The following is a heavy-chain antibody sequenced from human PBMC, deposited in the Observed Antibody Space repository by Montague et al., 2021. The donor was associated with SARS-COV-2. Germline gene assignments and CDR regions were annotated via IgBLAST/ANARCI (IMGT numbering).Heavy chain of an antibody. J-gene: IGHJ5*02. CDR3: AREIGLVTICGVVTISGWFDP. V-gene: IGHV4-61*02. CDR2: IYTSGST. Sequence: TLSLTCTVSGGSISSGSYYWSWIRQPAGKGLEWIGRIYTSGSTNYNPSLKSRVTISVDTSKNQFSLKLSSVTAADTAVYYCAREIGLVTICGVVTISGWFDPWGQGTLVTVSS. CDR1: GGSISSGSYY. D-gene: IGHD3-3*01.